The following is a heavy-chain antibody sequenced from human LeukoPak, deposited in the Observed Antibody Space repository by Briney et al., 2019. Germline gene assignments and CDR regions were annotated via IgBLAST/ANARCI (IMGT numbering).Heavy chain of an antibody. D-gene: IGHD2-2*02. J-gene: IGHJ4*02. CDR1: GITFSSNW. Sequence: GGSLRLSCAASGITFSSNWMHWVRHVPGKGLVWVSRMSNDGRSINYADSVKGRFTISRDHAKNTLYLQMNSLRVEDTAIYYCARGAIPDYWGQGTLVTASS. V-gene: IGHV3-74*01. CDR2: MSNDGRSI. CDR3: ARGAIPDY.